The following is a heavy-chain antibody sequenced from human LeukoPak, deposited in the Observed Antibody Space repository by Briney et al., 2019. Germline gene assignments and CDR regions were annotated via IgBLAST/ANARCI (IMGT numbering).Heavy chain of an antibody. CDR2: IQYDGSNK. J-gene: IGHJ4*02. CDR3: AKDPTQGWLQSAYYFDY. Sequence: GGSLRLSCSASGFTFSSYGMHWVRQAPGKGLAWVAFIQYDGSNKYYADSVKGRFTISRDNSKNTLYLQMNSLRAEDTAVYYCAKDPTQGWLQSAYYFDYWGQGTLVTVSS. D-gene: IGHD5-24*01. V-gene: IGHV3-30*02. CDR1: GFTFSSYG.